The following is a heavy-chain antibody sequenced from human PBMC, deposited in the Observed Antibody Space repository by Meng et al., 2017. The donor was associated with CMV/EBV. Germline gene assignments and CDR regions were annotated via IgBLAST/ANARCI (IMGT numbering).Heavy chain of an antibody. CDR1: GGSISSYY. V-gene: IGHV4-4*07. CDR3: ARGPEVDYGDYVGLDY. J-gene: IGHJ4*02. Sequence: VTLQESGPGLVKTSETLSPPCTVSGGSISSYYWSWIRQPAGKGLEWIGRIYTSGSTNYNPSLKSRVTMSVDTSKNQFSLKLSSVTAADTAVYYCARGPEVDYGDYVGLDYWGQGTLVTVFS. CDR2: IYTSGST. D-gene: IGHD4-17*01.